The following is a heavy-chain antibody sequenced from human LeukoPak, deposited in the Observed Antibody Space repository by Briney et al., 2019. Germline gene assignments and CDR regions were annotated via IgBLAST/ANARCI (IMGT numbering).Heavy chain of an antibody. CDR1: GGSISSGGYY. Sequence: SETLSLTCTVSGGSISSGGYYWSWIRQHPGKGLEWIGYIYYSGSTYYNPSLKSRVTISVDRSKNQFSRKLSSVTAADTAVYYSARGPGRARRSPPYYYGSGSSDAFDIWGQGTMVTVSS. D-gene: IGHD3-10*01. V-gene: IGHV4-31*03. CDR3: ARGPGRARRSPPYYYGSGSSDAFDI. J-gene: IGHJ3*02. CDR2: IYYSGST.